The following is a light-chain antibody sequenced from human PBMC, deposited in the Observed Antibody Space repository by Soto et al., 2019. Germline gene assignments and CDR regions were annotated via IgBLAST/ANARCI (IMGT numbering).Light chain of an antibody. CDR3: QQTFSAPSIT. Sequence: DIHLTQSPSSLSAALGDRVTITSRAGQTISDYLNWYQQKPGTAPKLLIYAASTLQSGVPSRFSGSRSGTDFTLTISSLHPEDVATYYCQQTFSAPSITFGQGTRLEIK. CDR1: QTISDY. J-gene: IGKJ5*01. V-gene: IGKV1-39*01. CDR2: AAS.